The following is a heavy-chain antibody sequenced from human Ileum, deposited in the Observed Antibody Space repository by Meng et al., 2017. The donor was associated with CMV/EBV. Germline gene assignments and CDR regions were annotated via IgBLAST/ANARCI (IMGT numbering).Heavy chain of an antibody. CDR3: ARRGDSYAVFDH. V-gene: IGHV4-39*07. D-gene: IGHD5-18*01. Sequence: GQGPVNPCEAPSPTGLVPGYSLSVRNYYWGWIRQPPGKGLDWIGSIYYSGSTYYNPSLKSRVTISVDTSKHQFSLKVSSVTAADTAVYYCARRGDSYAVFDHWGQGTLVTVSS. CDR2: IYYSGST. CDR1: GYSLSVRNYY. J-gene: IGHJ4*02.